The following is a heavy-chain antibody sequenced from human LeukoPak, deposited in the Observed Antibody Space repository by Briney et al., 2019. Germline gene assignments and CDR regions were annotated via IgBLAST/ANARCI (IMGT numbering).Heavy chain of an antibody. CDR2: ISSSGSTI. CDR1: GFTFSDYY. D-gene: IGHD4-17*01. CDR3: AREDDYGDSPYFDY. J-gene: IGHJ4*02. Sequence: PGGSLRLSCAASGFTFSDYYMSWIRQAPGKGLEWVSYISSSGSTIYYADSVKGRFTISRDNAKNSLYLQMNSLRAEDTAVYYCAREDDYGDSPYFDYWGQGTLVTVSS. V-gene: IGHV3-11*01.